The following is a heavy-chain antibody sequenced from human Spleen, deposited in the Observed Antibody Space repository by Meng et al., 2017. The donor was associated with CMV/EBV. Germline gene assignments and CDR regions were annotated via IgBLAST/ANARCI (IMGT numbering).Heavy chain of an antibody. CDR3: AKLSARFGDFFSFDS. J-gene: IGHJ4*02. CDR2: IRFDGSNQ. Sequence: GESLKISCAASGFTFTIYGMQWVRQAPGKGLEWVAFIRFDGSNQYYSDSVKVRFTISRDNFKGTLYLQMDSLRAEDTAVYYCAKLSARFGDFFSFDSWGQGTLVTVSS. D-gene: IGHD3-10*01. CDR1: GFTFTIYG. V-gene: IGHV3-30*02.